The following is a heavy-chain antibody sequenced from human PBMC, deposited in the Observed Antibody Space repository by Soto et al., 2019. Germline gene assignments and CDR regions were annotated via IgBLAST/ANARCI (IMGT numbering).Heavy chain of an antibody. CDR1: GGSISSYY. CDR2: IYYSGST. CDR3: ARESAAAGMTGNP. Sequence: SETLSLTCTVSGGSISSYYWSWIRQPPGKGLEWIGYIYYSGSTNYNPSLKSRVTISVDTSKNQFSLKLTSVTAADTAVYYCARESAAAGMTGNPWGQGTLVTVSS. J-gene: IGHJ5*02. V-gene: IGHV4-59*12. D-gene: IGHD6-13*01.